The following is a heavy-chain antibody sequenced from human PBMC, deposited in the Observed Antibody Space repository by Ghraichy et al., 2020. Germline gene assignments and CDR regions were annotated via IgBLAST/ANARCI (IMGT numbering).Heavy chain of an antibody. CDR3: AGQGGGDDFWSGYYTADYYYYGMDV. V-gene: IGHV1-58*02. Sequence: SVKVSCKASGFTFTSSAMQWVRQARRQRLEWIGWIVVGSGNTNYAQRFQERVTITRDMSTSTAYMELSSLRSEDTAVYYCAGQGGGDDFWSGYYTADYYYYGMDVWGQGTTVTVSS. J-gene: IGHJ6*02. D-gene: IGHD3-3*01. CDR1: GFTFTSSA. CDR2: IVVGSGNT.